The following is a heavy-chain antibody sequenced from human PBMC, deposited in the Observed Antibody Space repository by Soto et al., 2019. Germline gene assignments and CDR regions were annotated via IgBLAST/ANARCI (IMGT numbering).Heavy chain of an antibody. CDR1: GYTFTSSV. D-gene: IGHD2-2*01. V-gene: IGHV1-3*01. CDR2: INAGNYNT. Sequence: GASVKVSCKASGYTFTSSVIHWVRQAPGQRLEWMGWINAGNYNTKYSQNCQGRVTITRDTSATTAYMELSSLRSEDTAVYYCARMLYCSSTTCPLDYWGQGTLVTVSS. J-gene: IGHJ4*02. CDR3: ARMLYCSSTTCPLDY.